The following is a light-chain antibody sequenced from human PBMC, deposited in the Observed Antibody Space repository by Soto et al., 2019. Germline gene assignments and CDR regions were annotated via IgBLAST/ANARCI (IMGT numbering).Light chain of an antibody. Sequence: QSVLTQPPSESGTPGQRVTISCSGSSSNIGRNTVNWYQQLPGTAPKLLIYSHNQRPSGVPDRFAGSKSGTLASLAISGLQSEDEAYYYCAAWDDSMNVQLLGGVTKLTVL. CDR1: SSNIGRNT. V-gene: IGLV1-44*01. CDR2: SHN. J-gene: IGLJ2*01. CDR3: AAWDDSMNVQL.